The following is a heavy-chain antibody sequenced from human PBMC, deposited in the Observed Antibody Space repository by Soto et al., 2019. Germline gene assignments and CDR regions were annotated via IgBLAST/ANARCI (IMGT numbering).Heavy chain of an antibody. CDR1: GFTFSSYG. Sequence: QVQLVESGGGVVQPGRSLRLSCAASGFTFSSYGMHWVRQAPGKGLEWGAVIWYDGSNKYYADSVKGRFTISRDNSKNTLYLQMNSLRAEDTAVYYCARDTSTAYGSGSYYYYGMDVWGQGTTVTVSS. V-gene: IGHV3-33*01. CDR3: ARDTSTAYGSGSYYYYGMDV. J-gene: IGHJ6*02. CDR2: IWYDGSNK. D-gene: IGHD3-10*01.